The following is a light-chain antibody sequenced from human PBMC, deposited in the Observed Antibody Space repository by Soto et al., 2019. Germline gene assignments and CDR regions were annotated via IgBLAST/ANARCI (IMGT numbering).Light chain of an antibody. Sequence: QSALTQPASVSGSPGQSITISCTGTSSDVGGYNYVSWYQHHPGTAPKLLIYEVSDRSSGVSYRFSGSKSGNTASLTISGLQAEDEADYYCSSYTSSNTVVFGGGTKVTVL. CDR3: SSYTSSNTVV. J-gene: IGLJ2*01. CDR1: SSDVGGYNY. V-gene: IGLV2-14*01. CDR2: EVS.